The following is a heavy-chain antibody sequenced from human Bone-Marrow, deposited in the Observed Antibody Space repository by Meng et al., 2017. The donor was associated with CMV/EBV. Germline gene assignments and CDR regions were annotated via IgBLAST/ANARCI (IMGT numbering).Heavy chain of an antibody. J-gene: IGHJ4*02. CDR2: IKSKADGGTI. D-gene: IGHD3-10*02. CDR1: GIILNNVW. CDR3: TTAHSSVRDY. Sequence: GESLKISCAASGIILNNVWMTWVRQTPGKGPEWVGRIKSKADGGTIDYAASVKGRFTISRDDSKNTLYLQMNSLKIEDTAVYYCTTAHSSVRDYWGQGTLVTVSS. V-gene: IGHV3-15*01.